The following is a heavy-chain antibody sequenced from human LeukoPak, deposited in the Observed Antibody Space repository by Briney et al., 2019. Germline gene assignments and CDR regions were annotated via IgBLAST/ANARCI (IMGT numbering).Heavy chain of an antibody. V-gene: IGHV4-39*07. CDR3: ARASPRIAAAGTGIDY. CDR1: GGSISSSSYY. CDR2: INHSGST. Sequence: SETLSLTCTVSGGSISSSSYYWGWIRQPPGKGLEWIGEINHSGSTNYNPSLKSRVTISVDTSKNQFSLKLSSVTAADTAVYYCARASPRIAAAGTGIDYWGQGTLVTVSS. J-gene: IGHJ4*02. D-gene: IGHD6-13*01.